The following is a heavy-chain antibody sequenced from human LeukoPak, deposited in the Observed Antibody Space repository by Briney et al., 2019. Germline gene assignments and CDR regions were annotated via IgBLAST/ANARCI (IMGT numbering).Heavy chain of an antibody. CDR2: AHGGGYDL. CDR3: ARGVSRYISGWHFDY. J-gene: IGHJ4*02. V-gene: IGHV3-48*02. Sequence: GGSLRLSCAASGFTFSSYSMNWVRQAPGKGLEWISFAHGGGYDLRYADSVRGRFTISRDNARSSMYLQMDTLRDDDTAVYYCARGVSRYISGWHFDYWGQGVLVTVSS. D-gene: IGHD6-19*01. CDR1: GFTFSSYS.